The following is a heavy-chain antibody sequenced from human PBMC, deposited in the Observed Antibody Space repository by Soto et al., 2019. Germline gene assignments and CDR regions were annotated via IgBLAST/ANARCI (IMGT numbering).Heavy chain of an antibody. CDR2: INPDSGGT. J-gene: IGHJ5*02. CDR3: ATAPEPTQLELFS. V-gene: IGHV1-2*04. D-gene: IGHD1-7*01. Sequence: GASVKVSCKASGYTFTGWVRQAPGKGLEWMGGINPDSGGTSYAQKFQGWVTMTRDTSITTAYMELSSLRSEDTAVYYCATAPEPTQLELFSWGQGTLVTVSS. CDR1: GYTFTG.